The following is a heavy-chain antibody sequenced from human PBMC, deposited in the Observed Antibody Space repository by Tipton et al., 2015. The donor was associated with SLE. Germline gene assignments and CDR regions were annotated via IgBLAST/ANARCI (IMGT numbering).Heavy chain of an antibody. V-gene: IGHV3-33*06. J-gene: IGHJ6*02. CDR3: ANIISSWLYYYYYGMDV. D-gene: IGHD6-13*01. CDR1: GFTFSTHG. Sequence: SLRLSCAASGFTFSTHGMHWVRQAPGKGLEWVAVIWFDGNSESYADSVKGRFTISRDNSRSTVYLQMNSLRAEDTAVYYCANIISSWLYYYYYGMDVWGQGTTVTVSS. CDR2: IWFDGNSE.